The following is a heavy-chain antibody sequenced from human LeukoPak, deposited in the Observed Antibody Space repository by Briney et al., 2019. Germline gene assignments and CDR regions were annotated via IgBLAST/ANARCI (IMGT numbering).Heavy chain of an antibody. Sequence: GGSLRLSCAASGFGFGYYAMHWVRQAPGKGLEWVAFIRYDGSRQSYADSVKGRFTISRDNSQDILYLHMSTLRADDTAVYYCAKPLYSSSPAAFDSWGLGTLVTVSS. J-gene: IGHJ5*01. CDR3: AKPLYSSSPAAFDS. D-gene: IGHD3-22*01. V-gene: IGHV3-30*02. CDR2: IRYDGSRQ. CDR1: GFGFGYYA.